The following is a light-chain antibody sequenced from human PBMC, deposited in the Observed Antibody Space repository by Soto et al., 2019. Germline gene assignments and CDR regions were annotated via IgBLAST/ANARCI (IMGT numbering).Light chain of an antibody. V-gene: IGLV4-69*01. CDR2: LNSDGSH. CDR1: SGHSNYV. CDR3: QTWDTGIRV. Sequence: QPVLTQSPSASASLGASVKLTCTLSSGHSNYVIAWHQQQPEKGPRYLMKLNSDGSHSKGDGIPDRLSGTSSGAERYLTISSIQSEDEADYYRQTWDTGIRVFGGGTKLTVL. J-gene: IGLJ2*01.